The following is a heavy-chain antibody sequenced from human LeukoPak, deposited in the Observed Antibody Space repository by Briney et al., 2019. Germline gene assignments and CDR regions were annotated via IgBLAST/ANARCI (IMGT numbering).Heavy chain of an antibody. CDR2: INPNSGGT. V-gene: IGHV1-2*02. D-gene: IGHD6-13*01. J-gene: IGHJ4*02. CDR1: GYTFTGYY. CDR3: ARVFRVAATGRYFDY. Sequence: ASVKVSCEASGYTFTGYYMHWVRQAPGQGLEWMGWINPNSGGTNYAQKFQGRVTMTRDTSISTAYMELSRLRSDDTAVYYCARVFRVAATGRYFDYWGQGTLVTVSS.